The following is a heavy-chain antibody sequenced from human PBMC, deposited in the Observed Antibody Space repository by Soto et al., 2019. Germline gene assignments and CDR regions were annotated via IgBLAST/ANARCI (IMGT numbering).Heavy chain of an antibody. CDR2: INHSGST. J-gene: IGHJ4*02. V-gene: IGHV4-34*01. CDR1: GGSFSGYY. D-gene: IGHD3-16*02. Sequence: PSETLSLTCAVYGGSFSGYYWSWIRQPPGKGLEWIGEINHSGSTNYNPSLKSRVTTSVDTSKNQFSLKLSSVTAADTAVYYCARSVLGELSSHYFDYWGQGTLVTVSS. CDR3: ARSVLGELSSHYFDY.